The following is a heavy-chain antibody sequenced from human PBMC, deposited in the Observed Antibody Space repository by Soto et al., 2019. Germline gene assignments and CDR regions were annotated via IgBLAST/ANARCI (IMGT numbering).Heavy chain of an antibody. J-gene: IGHJ4*02. V-gene: IGHV3-74*01. CDR1: GFTLGTYW. D-gene: IGHD3-16*02. CDR3: VTAGSYRFDN. CDR2: XNPDGATR. Sequence: EVQLVESGGGLVQPGGSLRLSCAGSGFTLGTYWVHWVRQAPGEXLXXXXRXNPDGATRDYADSVKGRFTISRDNARSTVYLQMNSLRGDDTAVYYCVTAGSYRFDNWGQRTLVTVSS.